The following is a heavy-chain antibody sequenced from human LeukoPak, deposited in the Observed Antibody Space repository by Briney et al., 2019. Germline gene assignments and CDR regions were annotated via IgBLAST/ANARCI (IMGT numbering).Heavy chain of an antibody. CDR1: GFTGSHNY. V-gene: IGHV3-53*01. Sequence: GGSLRLSCAASGFTGSHNYMSWVRQAPGKGLEWVSATHSSGGTYYADSVKGRFTISRNTSKNTLYLQINSLSVEDTAVYYCIVFGDSNHWGQGTLVTVSS. CDR2: THSSGGT. J-gene: IGHJ5*02. CDR3: IVFGDSNH. D-gene: IGHD4-17*01.